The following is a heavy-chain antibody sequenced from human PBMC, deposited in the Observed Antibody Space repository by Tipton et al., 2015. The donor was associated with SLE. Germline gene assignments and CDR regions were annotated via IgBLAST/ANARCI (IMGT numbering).Heavy chain of an antibody. CDR1: GFTFSDYW. J-gene: IGHJ4*02. D-gene: IGHD3-16*02. CDR2: IKEDGTEK. Sequence: SLRLSCAASGFTFSDYWMSWVRQAPGKGLEWVASIKEDGTEKYYVDSVRGRFTIFRDNAKRSLYLQMNSLRVEDTAVYYCFRDRRENPCWGQGTLVTVTS. CDR3: FRDRRENPC. V-gene: IGHV3-7*01.